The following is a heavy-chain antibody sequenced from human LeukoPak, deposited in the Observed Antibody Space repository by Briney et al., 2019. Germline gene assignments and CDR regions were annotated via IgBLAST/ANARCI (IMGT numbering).Heavy chain of an antibody. D-gene: IGHD5-12*01. CDR3: VRREYSGYDLIY. CDR2: IYHSGST. V-gene: IGHV4-38-2*01. Sequence: PSETLSLTCAVSGYSISSDYYWGWIRQPPGKGLEWIGSIYHSGSTYYNPSLKSRVTMSVDTSKNQFSLKLSSVTAADTAVYYCVRREYSGYDLIYWGQGTLVTVSS. CDR1: GYSISSDYY. J-gene: IGHJ4*02.